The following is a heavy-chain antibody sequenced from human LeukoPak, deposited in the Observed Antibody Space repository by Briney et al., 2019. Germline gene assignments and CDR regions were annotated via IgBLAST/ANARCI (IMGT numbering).Heavy chain of an antibody. CDR1: GGSVSSGSYY. Sequence: SETLSLTCTVSGGSVSSGSYYWSWIRQPPGKRLEWIGYIYYPGSTTYNPSLKSRVTMSLDTSKNQFSLKLTSVTAADTAVYYCAREWITGGSYPRWFDPWGQGTLVTVSS. D-gene: IGHD1-26*01. CDR2: IYYPGST. CDR3: AREWITGGSYPRWFDP. V-gene: IGHV4-61*01. J-gene: IGHJ5*02.